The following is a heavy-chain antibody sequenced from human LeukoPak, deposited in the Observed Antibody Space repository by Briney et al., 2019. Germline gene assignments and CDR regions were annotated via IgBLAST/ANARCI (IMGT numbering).Heavy chain of an antibody. CDR2: INPSGGST. D-gene: IGHD2-21*02. V-gene: IGHV1-46*01. CDR3: ARGCGGDCYPLDY. Sequence: ASVKVSCKASGYTFTSYYMHWVRQAPGQGLEWMGIINPSGGSTSYAQKFQGRVTMTRDTSISTAYMELSRLRSDDTAVYYCARGCGGDCYPLDYWGQGTLVTVSS. J-gene: IGHJ4*02. CDR1: GYTFTSYY.